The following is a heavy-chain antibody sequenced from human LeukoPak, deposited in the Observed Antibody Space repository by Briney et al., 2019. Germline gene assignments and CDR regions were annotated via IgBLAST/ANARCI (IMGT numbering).Heavy chain of an antibody. CDR1: GSTFTGYY. Sequence: ASVKVSCKASGSTFTGYYMPWVRQAPGQGHEWMGWINPNSGGTNYAQNLQGRVNMHRDTSISTDYMELSRLRSDDTAVYYCARDLDYDLHFDYWGQGILVTVSS. J-gene: IGHJ4*02. CDR2: INPNSGGT. D-gene: IGHD4-17*01. V-gene: IGHV1-2*02. CDR3: ARDLDYDLHFDY.